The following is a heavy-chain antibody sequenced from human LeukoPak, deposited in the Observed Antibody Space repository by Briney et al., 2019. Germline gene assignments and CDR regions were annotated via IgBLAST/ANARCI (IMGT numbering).Heavy chain of an antibody. CDR2: ISGSGADT. CDR1: GFTFNSYG. Sequence: GGSLRLSCGASGFTFNSYGMNWVRQAPGKGLEWVSGISGSGADTYYADSVKGRFTISRDNSKNTPYLQMNSLRAEDTAVYYCARRAGAYSHPYDYWGQGTLVTVSS. D-gene: IGHD4/OR15-4a*01. J-gene: IGHJ4*02. CDR3: ARRAGAYSHPYDY. V-gene: IGHV3-23*01.